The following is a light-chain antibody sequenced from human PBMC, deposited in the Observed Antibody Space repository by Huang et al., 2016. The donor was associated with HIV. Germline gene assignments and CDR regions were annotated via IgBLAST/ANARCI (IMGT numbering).Light chain of an antibody. CDR1: QDIGNF. CDR3: QRYDSAPRA. J-gene: IGKJ1*01. V-gene: IGKV1-27*01. CDR2: GAS. Sequence: DIQTTQSPSSLSASPGVIVTLSCRASQDIGNFLAWYQHKPGGVPRLLIYGASTVQSGVPSRFSGRESGTDFTLTITSFQPDDVATYYCQRYDSAPRAFGQGTKVEI.